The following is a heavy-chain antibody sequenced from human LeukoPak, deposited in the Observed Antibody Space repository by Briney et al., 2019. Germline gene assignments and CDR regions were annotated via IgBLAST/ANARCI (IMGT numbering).Heavy chain of an antibody. CDR3: ARPPGYQLPKEMFLYY. CDR2: IIPIFGTA. D-gene: IGHD2-2*01. Sequence: ASVKVSCKASGYTFTSYGISWVRQAPGQGLEWMGGIIPIFGTANYAQKFQGRVTITADESTRTAYMKLSSLRSEDTAVYYCARPPGYQLPKEMFLYYWGQGTLVTVSS. CDR1: GYTFTSYG. J-gene: IGHJ4*02. V-gene: IGHV1-69*13.